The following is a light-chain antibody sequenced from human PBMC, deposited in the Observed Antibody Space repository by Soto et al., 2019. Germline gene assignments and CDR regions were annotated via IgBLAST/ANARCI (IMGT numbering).Light chain of an antibody. Sequence: QSALTQPPSVSGAPGQRVTISCTGSSSNIGAGYDVHWYQQLPGTAPKLLIYHNTNRPSGVPDRFSGSKSGTSASLAITGLQAEDEADYYCQSYDSSLSGWVFGGGTKVTVL. V-gene: IGLV1-40*01. CDR2: HNT. J-gene: IGLJ3*02. CDR3: QSYDSSLSGWV. CDR1: SSNIGAGYD.